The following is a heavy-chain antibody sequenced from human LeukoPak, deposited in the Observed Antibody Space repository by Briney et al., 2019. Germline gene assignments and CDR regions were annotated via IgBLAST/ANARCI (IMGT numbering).Heavy chain of an antibody. J-gene: IGHJ5*02. D-gene: IGHD2-2*01. CDR1: GGSFGGYY. V-gene: IGHV4-34*01. Sequence: SETLSLTCAVSGGSFGGYYWSWIRQPPRKGLEGIGVINHSGSTNYNPSLKSRVTISVDTSKNQCSLKLSSVTAADTAVYYCARGRCSSTSCSKINWFDPWGQGTLVTVSS. CDR2: INHSGST. CDR3: ARGRCSSTSCSKINWFDP.